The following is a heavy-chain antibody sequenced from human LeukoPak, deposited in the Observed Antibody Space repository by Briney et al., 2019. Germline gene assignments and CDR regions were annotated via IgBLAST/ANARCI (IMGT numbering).Heavy chain of an antibody. Sequence: GRSLRLSCAASGFTFSSYAMHWVRQAPGKGLEWVAVISYDGSNKYYADSVKGRFTISRDNSKNTLYLQMNSLRAEDTAVYYCARVYEQWLSTSYGMDVWGQGTTVTVSS. D-gene: IGHD6-19*01. CDR2: ISYDGSNK. V-gene: IGHV3-30-3*01. J-gene: IGHJ6*02. CDR1: GFTFSSYA. CDR3: ARVYEQWLSTSYGMDV.